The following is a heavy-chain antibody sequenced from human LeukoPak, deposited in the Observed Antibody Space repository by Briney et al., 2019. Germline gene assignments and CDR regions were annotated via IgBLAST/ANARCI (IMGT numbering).Heavy chain of an antibody. CDR2: FYYSGST. Sequence: SETLSLTCTVSGGSISTSSYYWGWIRQPPGKGLEWIGRFYYSGSTYYNPSLKSRVTISVDTSKNQFSLKLTSVTAADTAVYYCARSRPALYGDYVSIGYWGQGTLVTVSS. CDR1: GGSISTSSYY. CDR3: ARSRPALYGDYVSIGY. J-gene: IGHJ4*02. D-gene: IGHD4-17*01. V-gene: IGHV4-39*07.